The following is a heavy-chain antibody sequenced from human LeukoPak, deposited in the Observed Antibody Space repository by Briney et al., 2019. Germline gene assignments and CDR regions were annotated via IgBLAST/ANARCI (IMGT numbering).Heavy chain of an antibody. V-gene: IGHV4-34*01. CDR1: GGSFSGYY. D-gene: IGHD2-2*01. CDR3: ARGLYCSSTSCPCDY. J-gene: IGHJ4*02. Sequence: SGTLSLTCAVYGGSFSGYYWSWIRQPPGKGLEWIGEINHSGSTNYNPSLKSRVTISVDTSKNQFSLKLSSMTAADPAVYYCARGLYCSSTSCPCDYWGQGTLVTVSS. CDR2: INHSGST.